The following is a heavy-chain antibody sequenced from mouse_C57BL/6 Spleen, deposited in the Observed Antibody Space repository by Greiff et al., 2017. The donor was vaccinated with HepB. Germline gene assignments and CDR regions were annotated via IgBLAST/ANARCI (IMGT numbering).Heavy chain of an antibody. D-gene: IGHD3-3*01. Sequence: QVQLKQPGAELVMPGASVKLSCKASGYTFTSYWMHWVKQRPGQGLEWIGEIDPSDSYTNYNQKFKGKSTLTVDKSSSTAYMQLSSLTSEDSAVYYCARSGDAPYAMDYWGQGTSVTVSS. CDR1: GYTFTSYW. CDR3: ARSGDAPYAMDY. CDR2: IDPSDSYT. J-gene: IGHJ4*01. V-gene: IGHV1-69*01.